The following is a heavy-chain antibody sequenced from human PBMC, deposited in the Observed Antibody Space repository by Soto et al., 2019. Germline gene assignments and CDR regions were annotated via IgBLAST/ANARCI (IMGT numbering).Heavy chain of an antibody. D-gene: IGHD6-19*01. CDR2: ISGSGGST. V-gene: IGHV3-23*01. Sequence: EVQLLESGGGLVQPGGSLRLSCAASGFTFSSYAMNWVRQAPGKGLEWVSVISGSGGSTYYADSVKGRFTISSDNSKTTLYLQMNSLRAEDTAVYYCASRSSGWYFDYWGQGTLVTVSS. J-gene: IGHJ4*02. CDR3: ASRSSGWYFDY. CDR1: GFTFSSYA.